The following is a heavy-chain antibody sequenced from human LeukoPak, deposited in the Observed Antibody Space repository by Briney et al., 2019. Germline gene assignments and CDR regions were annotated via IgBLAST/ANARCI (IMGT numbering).Heavy chain of an antibody. CDR2: ITWNSGSI. CDR1: GFTFDDYA. CDR3: AKDRGGSYRIGRLGFDP. V-gene: IGHV3-9*01. Sequence: GGSLRLSCAASGFTFDDYAMHWVRQAPGKGLEWVSGITWNSGSIGYVDSVKGRFTISRDNSKNTLYLQMNSLRAEDTAVYYCAKDRGGSYRIGRLGFDPWGQGTLVTVSS. J-gene: IGHJ5*02. D-gene: IGHD1-26*01.